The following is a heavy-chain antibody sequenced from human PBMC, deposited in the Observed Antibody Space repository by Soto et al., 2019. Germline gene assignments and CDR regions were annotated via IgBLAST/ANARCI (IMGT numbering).Heavy chain of an antibody. CDR3: AGYCSGGSCYPAGAFDF. CDR2: INHSGST. CDR1: GGHIASGAYY. Sequence: QVQLQESGPGLVKPSQTLSLTCTVSGGHIASGAYYWTWIRQNPGKGLEWIGYINHSGSTYYNPSLQSRLSISVDTSKNQFSLNLTSVTAADTAIYYCAGYCSGGSCYPAGAFDFWGQGTMVTVSS. J-gene: IGHJ3*01. D-gene: IGHD2-15*01. V-gene: IGHV4-31*03.